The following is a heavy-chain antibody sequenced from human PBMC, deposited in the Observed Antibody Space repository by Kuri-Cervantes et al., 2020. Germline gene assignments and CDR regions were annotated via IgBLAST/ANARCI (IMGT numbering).Heavy chain of an antibody. CDR3: ARRDTYYDFWSGYYYSTIRGWFDP. V-gene: IGHV4-61*01. Sequence: SETLSLTCTVSGGSVSSGSYYWSWIRQPPGKGLEWIGYIYYSGSTNYNPSLKSRVTISVDTSKNQFSLKLSSVTAADTAVYYCARRDTYYDFWSGYYYSTIRGWFDPWGQGTLVTVSS. J-gene: IGHJ5*02. D-gene: IGHD3-3*01. CDR2: IYYSGST. CDR1: GGSVSSGSYY.